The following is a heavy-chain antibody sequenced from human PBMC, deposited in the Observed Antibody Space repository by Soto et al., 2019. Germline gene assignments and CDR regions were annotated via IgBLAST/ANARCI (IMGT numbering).Heavy chain of an antibody. J-gene: IGHJ6*02. D-gene: IGHD6-19*01. CDR1: GFTFSSYG. CDR3: AKGSASSGWPPSSRTSYYYYGMDV. V-gene: IGHV3-30*18. Sequence: QVQLVESGGGVVQPGRSLRLSCAASGFTFSSYGMHWVRQAPGKGLEWVAVTSYDGSNKYYADSVKGRFTISRDNSKNTXHLQMNSLRAEDTAVYYCAKGSASSGWPPSSRTSYYYYGMDVWGQGTTVTVSS. CDR2: TSYDGSNK.